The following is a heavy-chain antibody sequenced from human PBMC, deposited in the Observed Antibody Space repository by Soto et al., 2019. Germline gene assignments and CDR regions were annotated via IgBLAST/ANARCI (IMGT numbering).Heavy chain of an antibody. CDR1: GFTFRDYA. CDR2: ISGSMGSA. D-gene: IGHD3-3*01. V-gene: IGHV3-23*01. CDR3: AKDSGLPDFGVVIHAFDI. J-gene: IGHJ3*02. Sequence: EVQLLESGGGLGQPGGSLRLSCAASGFTFRDYAMSWVRQAPGKGLEWGSTISGSMGSAYYADSVKGRFTISRDNSNNTLYLQMNSVRAEDTAVYYCAKDSGLPDFGVVIHAFDIWGQGTLVTVSS.